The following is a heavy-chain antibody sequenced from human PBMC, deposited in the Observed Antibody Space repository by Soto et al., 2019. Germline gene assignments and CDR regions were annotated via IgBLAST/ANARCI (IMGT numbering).Heavy chain of an antibody. D-gene: IGHD3-16*01. J-gene: IGHJ2*01. V-gene: IGHV3-9*01. CDR2: ISWNSGSL. CDR3: AKGNSDDVWERSTEYWYFDL. CDR1: GFTFDDYA. Sequence: EVQLVESGGGLVQPGRSLRLSCAASGFTFDDYAMHWVRQAPGKGLEWVSGISWNSGSLGYADSVKGRFTISRDNAKNSPYLQMNRLRAEYTALYYWAKGNSDDVWERSTEYWYFDLWGRGTLVTVSS.